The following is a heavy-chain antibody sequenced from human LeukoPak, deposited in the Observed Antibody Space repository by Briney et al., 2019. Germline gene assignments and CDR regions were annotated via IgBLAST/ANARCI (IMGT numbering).Heavy chain of an antibody. V-gene: IGHV4-34*01. J-gene: IGHJ4*02. Sequence: TSSETLSLTCAVYGGSFSGYYWSWIRQPPGKGLEWIGEINHSGSTNYNPSLKSRVTISVDTSKNQFSLKLSSVTAADTAVYYCARRAVVTAIGFDYWGQGTLVTVSS. D-gene: IGHD2-21*02. CDR3: ARRAVVTAIGFDY. CDR2: INHSGST. CDR1: GGSFSGYY.